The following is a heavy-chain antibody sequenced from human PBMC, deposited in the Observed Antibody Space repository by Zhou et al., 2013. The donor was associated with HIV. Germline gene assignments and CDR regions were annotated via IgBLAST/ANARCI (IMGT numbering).Heavy chain of an antibody. Sequence: QVQLVQSGAEVKRPGASVKVSCKASGYTLSGFGVSWVRQAPGQGLEWMGWISSFRGHTNYAQKFQGRVSLTTDTSTDTAYMELRSLRSDDTAVYYCARARYYYGSGSYYPFDYWGQGTLVTVSS. J-gene: IGHJ4*02. CDR3: ARARYYYGSGSYYPFDY. V-gene: IGHV1-18*01. D-gene: IGHD3-10*01. CDR1: GYTLSGFG. CDR2: ISSFRGHT.